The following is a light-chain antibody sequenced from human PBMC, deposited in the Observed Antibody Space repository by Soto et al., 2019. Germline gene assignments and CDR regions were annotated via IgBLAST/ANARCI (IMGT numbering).Light chain of an antibody. CDR2: TAS. Sequence: DIQMTQSPSTLSASIGDRITISCRASQNIDTWLAWYQQRPGEAPKLLIYTASNLDNGVPSRFSGSGSGTAFTLTISSLQPEDFATYYCQQYSDSSRSFGQGTQVE. J-gene: IGKJ1*01. CDR3: QQYSDSSRS. CDR1: QNIDTW. V-gene: IGKV1-5*03.